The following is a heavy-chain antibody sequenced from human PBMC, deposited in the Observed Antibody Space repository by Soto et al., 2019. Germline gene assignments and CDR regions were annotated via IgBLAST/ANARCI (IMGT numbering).Heavy chain of an antibody. V-gene: IGHV3-21*01. J-gene: IGHJ3*02. CDR2: ISSSSSYI. CDR3: ARLGYYHAFDI. CDR1: GFTFSSYS. D-gene: IGHD3-22*01. Sequence: GGSLRLSCAASGFTFSSYSMNWVRQAPGKGLEWVSSISSSSSYIYYADSVKGRFTISKDNAKNSLYLQMNSLRAEDTSVYYCARLGYYHAFDIWGQGTMVTVSS.